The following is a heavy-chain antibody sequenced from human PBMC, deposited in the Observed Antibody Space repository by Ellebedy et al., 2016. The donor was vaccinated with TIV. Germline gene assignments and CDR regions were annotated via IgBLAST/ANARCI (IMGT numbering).Heavy chain of an antibody. D-gene: IGHD1-1*01. J-gene: IGHJ6*04. CDR1: GYTFTSYD. CDR2: MNPNSGNT. V-gene: IGHV1-8*01. CDR3: ARALVGTTYSDV. Sequence: ASVKVSCXASGYTFTSYDINWVRQATGQGLEWMGWMNPNSGNTGYAQKFQGRVTMTRNTSISTAYMELSSLRSEDTAVYYCARALVGTTYSDVWGKGTTVTVSS.